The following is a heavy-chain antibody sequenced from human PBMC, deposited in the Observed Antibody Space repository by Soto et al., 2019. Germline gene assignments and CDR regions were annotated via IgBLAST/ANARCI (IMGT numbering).Heavy chain of an antibody. CDR2: IWYDGSRK. CDR1: GFTFSTYG. CDR3: ARAIGSLSETDF. D-gene: IGHD3-10*01. J-gene: IGHJ4*02. Sequence: PGGSLRLSCAASGFTFSTYGMHWVRQAPGKGLEWVAVIWYDGSRKYYADSVEGRFTISRDDSKNTLSLQMSSLRVEDTAIYYCARAIGSLSETDFWGQGTLVTVSS. V-gene: IGHV3-33*01.